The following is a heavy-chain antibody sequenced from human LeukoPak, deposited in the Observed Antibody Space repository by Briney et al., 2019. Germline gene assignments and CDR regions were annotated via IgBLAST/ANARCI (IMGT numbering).Heavy chain of an antibody. V-gene: IGHV3-11*01. J-gene: IGHJ4*02. Sequence: GGSLRLSCAASGFNFNIFYMSWVRQAPGKGLEWVSYISSDGDTIYYADSVKGRFTISRDNAKNSLYLQMHSLRAEDTAVYYCARAPGLYDYVWASYRYTGKGYYFDYWGQGILVTVSS. CDR1: GFNFNIFY. CDR3: ARAPGLYDYVWASYRYTGKGYYFDY. CDR2: ISSDGDTI. D-gene: IGHD3-16*02.